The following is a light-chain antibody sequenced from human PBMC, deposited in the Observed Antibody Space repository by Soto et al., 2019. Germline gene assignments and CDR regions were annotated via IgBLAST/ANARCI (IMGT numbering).Light chain of an antibody. V-gene: IGKV3-20*01. J-gene: IGKJ1*01. CDR1: QTVAYTS. Sequence: EIVLTQSPGILSLSPGARATLSCRASQTVAYTSLAWYQQRPGQAPRLLIYGTSTRATGTPDRFIGSGSGTAFTLTISRLAPEDFAVYYCQQYVTPPRTFGQGTKVE. CDR3: QQYVTPPRT. CDR2: GTS.